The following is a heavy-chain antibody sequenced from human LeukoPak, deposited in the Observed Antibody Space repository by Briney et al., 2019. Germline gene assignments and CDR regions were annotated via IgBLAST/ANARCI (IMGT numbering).Heavy chain of an antibody. CDR2: INHSGST. CDR3: ARASIVGATTLLDY. V-gene: IGHV4-34*01. Sequence: SETLSLTCAVYGGSFSGYYWSWIRQPPEKGLEWIGEINHSGSTNYNPSLKSRVTISVDTSKNQFSLKLSSVTAADTAVYYCARASIVGATTLLDYWGQGTLVTVSS. D-gene: IGHD1-26*01. CDR1: GGSFSGYY. J-gene: IGHJ4*02.